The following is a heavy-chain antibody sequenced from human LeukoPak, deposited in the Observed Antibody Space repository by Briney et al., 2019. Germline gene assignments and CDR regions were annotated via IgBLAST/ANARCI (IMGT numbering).Heavy chain of an antibody. V-gene: IGHV1-8*01. CDR3: ARSPVGVRKKHDF. CDR1: GYTFTGYD. Sequence: GASVKVSCKASGYTFTGYDINWVRQATGQGLEWMGWMNPTSGHTGYAQKFQGRVTMTRDTSISTAYMELNSLTSEDTAVYYCARSPVGVRKKHDFWGQGTLVIVSS. D-gene: IGHD3-10*01. CDR2: MNPTSGHT. J-gene: IGHJ4*02.